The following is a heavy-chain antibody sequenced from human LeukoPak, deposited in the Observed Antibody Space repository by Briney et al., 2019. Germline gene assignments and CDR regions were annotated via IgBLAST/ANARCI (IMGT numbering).Heavy chain of an antibody. CDR3: AKDHMITFGGVIVGDAFDI. V-gene: IGHV3-30*18. CDR2: ISYDGSNK. D-gene: IGHD3-16*02. CDR1: GFTFSSYG. Sequence: PGGSLRLSCAASGFTFSSYGMHWVRQAPGKGLEWVAVISYDGSNKYYADSVKGRFTISRDNSKNTLYLRMNSLRAEDTAVYYCAKDHMITFGGVIVGDAFDIWGQGTMVTVSS. J-gene: IGHJ3*02.